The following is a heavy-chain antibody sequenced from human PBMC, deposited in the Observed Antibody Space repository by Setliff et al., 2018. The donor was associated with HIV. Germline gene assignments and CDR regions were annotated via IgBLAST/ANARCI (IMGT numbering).Heavy chain of an antibody. CDR1: GGYVSDSSYY. CDR3: ARQGFVPLGVHQFDS. J-gene: IGHJ4*02. CDR2: MYYTESP. Sequence: PSETLSLTCRVSGGYVSDSSYYWGWIRQAPGKGLEWIGSMYYTESPYYNPSFINRVTISIDTSKNQFSLSLRSVTAADSAVCYCARQGFVPLGVHQFDSWGQGTLVTVSS. D-gene: IGHD3-16*01. V-gene: IGHV4-39*01.